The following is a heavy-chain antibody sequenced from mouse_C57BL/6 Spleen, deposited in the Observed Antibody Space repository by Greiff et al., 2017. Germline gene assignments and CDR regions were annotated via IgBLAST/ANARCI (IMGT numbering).Heavy chain of an antibody. D-gene: IGHD1-1*01. V-gene: IGHV3-6*01. J-gene: IGHJ3*01. CDR1: GYSITSGYY. CDR3: AREDGGSWFAD. CDR2: ISYDGSN. Sequence: EVKLMESGPGLVKPSQSLSLTCSVTGYSITSGYYWNWIRQFPGNKLEWKGYISYDGSNNYNPSLKNRISITRDTSKNLFFLMLNSVTTEYTVTYFCAREDGGSWFADWGQGTLVTVSA.